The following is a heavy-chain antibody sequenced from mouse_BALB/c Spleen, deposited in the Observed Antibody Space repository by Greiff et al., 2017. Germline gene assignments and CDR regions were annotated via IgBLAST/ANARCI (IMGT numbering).Heavy chain of an antibody. CDR2: INPYNDGT. J-gene: IGHJ4*01. V-gene: IGHV1-14*01. CDR1: GYTFTSYV. CDR3: ARRGRDYAMDY. Sequence: VHVKQSGPELVKPGASVKMSCKASGYTFTSYVMHWVKQKPGQGLEWIGYINPYNDGTKYNEKFKGKATLTVDTSSSTAYMQLSSLTSEDTAVYFCARRGRDYAMDYWGQGTSVTVSS. D-gene: IGHD3-3*01.